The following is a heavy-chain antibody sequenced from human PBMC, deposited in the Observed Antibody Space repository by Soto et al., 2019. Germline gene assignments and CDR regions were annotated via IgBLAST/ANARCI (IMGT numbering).Heavy chain of an antibody. CDR2: IYYNGTT. CDR3: ARREIQGPIDY. D-gene: IGHD1-26*01. V-gene: IGHV4-28*01. Sequence: QVQLQESGPGLVKPSDTLSLTCAVSGYSISSSNWWGWIRQPPGKGLEWIGYIYYNGTTYYNPSLKSRVTMSVDTAATQFSLKLTSVTAVDTAVYYCARREIQGPIDYWGQGTLVTVSS. J-gene: IGHJ4*02. CDR1: GYSISSSNW.